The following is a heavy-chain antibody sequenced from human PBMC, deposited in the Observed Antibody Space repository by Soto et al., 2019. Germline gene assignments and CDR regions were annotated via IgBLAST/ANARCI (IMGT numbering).Heavy chain of an antibody. J-gene: IGHJ5*02. CDR2: TYYRSKWYN. Sequence: SQTLSLTCAISGDSVSSNSAAWNWIRQSPSRGLEWLGRTYYRSKWYNDYAVSVKSRITINLDTSKNQFSLQLNSVAPEDTAVYYCARAAELIAVDGGWFDPWGQGTLVTVSS. CDR3: ARAAELIAVDGGWFDP. V-gene: IGHV6-1*01. D-gene: IGHD6-19*01. CDR1: GDSVSSNSAA.